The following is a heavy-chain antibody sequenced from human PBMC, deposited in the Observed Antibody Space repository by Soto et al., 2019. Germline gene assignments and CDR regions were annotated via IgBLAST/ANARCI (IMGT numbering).Heavy chain of an antibody. CDR1: GYSFTSYW. D-gene: IGHD3-16*01. V-gene: IGHV5-51*01. CDR2: IYPGDSDT. CDR3: ARRCLKSVGAVDI. J-gene: IGHJ3*02. Sequence: PGESLKISCKGSGYSFTSYWIGWVRQMPGKGLEWMGIIYPGDSDTRYSPSFQGQVNISADKSISTAYLQWSSLKASDTAMYYGARRCLKSVGAVDIWGQGKIVTVSS.